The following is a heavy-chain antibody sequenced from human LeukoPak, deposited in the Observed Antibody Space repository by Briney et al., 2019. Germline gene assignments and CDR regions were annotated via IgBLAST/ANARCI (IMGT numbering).Heavy chain of an antibody. Sequence: GGSLRLSCAASGFTFSDYYMSWIRQAPGKGLEWVAFIRYDGSNKYYADSVKGRFTISRDNSKNTLYLQMNSLRAEDTAVYYCAKVPAPSIAARPYYFDYWGQGTQVTVSS. V-gene: IGHV3-30*02. CDR3: AKVPAPSIAARPYYFDY. CDR1: GFTFSDYY. CDR2: IRYDGSNK. D-gene: IGHD6-6*01. J-gene: IGHJ4*02.